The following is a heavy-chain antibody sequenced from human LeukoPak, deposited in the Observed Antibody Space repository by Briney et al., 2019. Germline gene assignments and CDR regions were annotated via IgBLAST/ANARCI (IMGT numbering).Heavy chain of an antibody. CDR2: INPGGGST. Sequence: GASVKVSCKASGYTFTSYYMHWVRQAPGQGLEWMGIINPGGGSTSYTQKFQGRVTMTRDTSANTVYMELSSLRSEDTAVYYCARATLYDYYFDYWGQGTLVTVSS. J-gene: IGHJ4*02. CDR3: ARATLYDYYFDY. CDR1: GYTFTSYY. D-gene: IGHD5/OR15-5a*01. V-gene: IGHV1-46*01.